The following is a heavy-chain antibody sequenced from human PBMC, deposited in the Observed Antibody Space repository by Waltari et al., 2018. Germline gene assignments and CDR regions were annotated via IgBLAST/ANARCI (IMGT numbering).Heavy chain of an antibody. Sequence: QVQLVQSGAEVLRPGASVKVSCQASGYTFINYEINWVRQAAGQGLEWMALVNPNIVAPAYAQKFQGEITMTWDTSISTAYMEMSNLRSDDTAVLYCARGRDVFANFDYNWFDPWGQGTLVTVSS. D-gene: IGHD2-21*01. V-gene: IGHV1-8*02. J-gene: IGHJ5*02. CDR1: GYTFINYE. CDR2: VNPNIVAP. CDR3: ARGRDVFANFDYNWFDP.